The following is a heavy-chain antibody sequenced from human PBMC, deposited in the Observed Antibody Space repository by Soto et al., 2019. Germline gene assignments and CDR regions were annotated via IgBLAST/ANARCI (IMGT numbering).Heavy chain of an antibody. V-gene: IGHV4-30-2*01. Sequence: QLQLQESGSGQVKTSETLSLTCAVSGGSISRGAYSWSWIRQPPGKGLEWIGYISHVGYTYLNPSLKSRVTMSQDKAKNEISLKLVSVTAADTAVYFCAKDWATRRGAFEIWVQGTMVTVSS. CDR2: ISHVGYT. CDR1: GGSISRGAYS. CDR3: AKDWATRRGAFEI. J-gene: IGHJ3*02. D-gene: IGHD7-27*01.